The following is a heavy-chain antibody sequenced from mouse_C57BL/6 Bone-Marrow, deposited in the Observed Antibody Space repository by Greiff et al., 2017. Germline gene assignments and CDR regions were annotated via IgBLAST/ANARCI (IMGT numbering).Heavy chain of an antibody. CDR3: ARLRRGNFDD. CDR1: GFTFSDYG. CDR2: ISNLAYSI. J-gene: IGHJ2*01. Sequence: EVKLEESGGGLVQPGGSLKLSCAASGFTFSDYGMAWVRQAPRKGPEWVAFISNLAYSIYYADTVTGRFTISRENAKNTLYLEMSSLRSEDTAMYYCARLRRGNFDDWGQGTTLTVSS. V-gene: IGHV5-15*04.